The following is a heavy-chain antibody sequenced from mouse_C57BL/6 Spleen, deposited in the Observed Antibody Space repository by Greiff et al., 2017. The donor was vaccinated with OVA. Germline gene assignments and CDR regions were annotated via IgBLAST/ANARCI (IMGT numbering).Heavy chain of an antibody. D-gene: IGHD1-1*01. CDR2: ISYDGSN. Sequence: EVKLMESGPGLVKPSQSLSLTCSVTGYSITSGYYWNWIRQFPGNKLEWMGYISYDGSNNYNPSLKNRISITRDTSKNQFFLKLNSVTTEDTATYYCARVDYYGSSYRTWFAYWGQGTLVTVSA. CDR1: GYSITSGYY. CDR3: ARVDYYGSSYRTWFAY. V-gene: IGHV3-6*01. J-gene: IGHJ3*01.